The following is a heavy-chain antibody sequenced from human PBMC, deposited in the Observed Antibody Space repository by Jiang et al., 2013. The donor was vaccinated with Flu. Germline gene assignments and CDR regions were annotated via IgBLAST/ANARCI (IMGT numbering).Heavy chain of an antibody. J-gene: IGHJ4*02. D-gene: IGHD1-26*01. Sequence: SGGGVVQPGRSLRLSCAASGFTFSSYGMHWVRQAPGKGLEWVAVIWYDGSNKYYADSVKGRFTISRDNSKNTLYLQMNSLRAEDTAVYYCARDSSSGWELLHYFDYWGQGTLVTVSS. CDR1: GFTFSSYG. CDR2: IWYDGSNK. CDR3: ARDSSSGWELLHYFDY. V-gene: IGHV3-33*08.